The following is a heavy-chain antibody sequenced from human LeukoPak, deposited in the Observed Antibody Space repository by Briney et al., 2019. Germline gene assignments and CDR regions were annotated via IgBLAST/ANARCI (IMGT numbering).Heavy chain of an antibody. CDR2: ISYDGSNE. V-gene: IGHV3-30-3*01. Sequence: GGSLRLSCAASGFTFSSYAIHWVRQAPGKGLEWVAVISYDGSNEYYAESVKGRFTLSRDNSKNTVYLQMNSLRAEDTAVYYCARLGIVGVTNFDYWGQGTLVTVSS. D-gene: IGHD1-26*01. CDR1: GFTFSSYA. J-gene: IGHJ4*02. CDR3: ARLGIVGVTNFDY.